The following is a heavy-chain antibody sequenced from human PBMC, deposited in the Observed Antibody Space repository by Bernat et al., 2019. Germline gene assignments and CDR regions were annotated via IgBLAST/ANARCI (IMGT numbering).Heavy chain of an antibody. J-gene: IGHJ6*02. D-gene: IGHD3-10*01. CDR3: ATGVQLAYYYYGMDV. CDR2: FDPEDGET. V-gene: IGHV1-24*01. Sequence: QVQLVQSGAEVKKPGASVKVSCKVSGYTLTELSMHWVRQAPGKGLEWMGGFDPEDGETIYAQKFQGRVTVTEDTSTDTAYMELSSLRSEDTAVYYCATGVQLAYYYYGMDVWGQGTTVTVSS. CDR1: GYTLTELS.